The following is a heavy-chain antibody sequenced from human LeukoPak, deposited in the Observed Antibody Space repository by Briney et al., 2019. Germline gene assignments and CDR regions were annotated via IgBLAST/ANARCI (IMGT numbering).Heavy chain of an antibody. CDR1: GFTFSSSA. D-gene: IGHD1-26*01. CDR3: IRDLGGRSGY. J-gene: IGHJ4*02. Sequence: GGSLRLSCAASGFTFSSSAMSWVRQVPGKGLEWVSGISASGGSTYYADSVRGRFTISRDNAKDTLYLQMNGLRAEDTAVYHCIRDLGGRSGYWGQGTLVTVSS. CDR2: ISASGGST. V-gene: IGHV3-23*01.